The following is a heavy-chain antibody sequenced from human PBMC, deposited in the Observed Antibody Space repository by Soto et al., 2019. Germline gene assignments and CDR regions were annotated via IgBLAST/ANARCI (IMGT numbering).Heavy chain of an antibody. D-gene: IGHD3-3*01. V-gene: IGHV3-23*01. CDR1: GFTFSSYA. CDR2: ISGSGGST. J-gene: IGHJ6*02. Sequence: GGSLRLSCAASGFTFSSYAMSWVRQAPGKGLEWVSAISGSGGSTYYADSVKGRFTISRDNSKNTLYLQMNSLRAEDTAVYYCAKDQSNDFWSGYPSGMDVWGQGTTVTVSS. CDR3: AKDQSNDFWSGYPSGMDV.